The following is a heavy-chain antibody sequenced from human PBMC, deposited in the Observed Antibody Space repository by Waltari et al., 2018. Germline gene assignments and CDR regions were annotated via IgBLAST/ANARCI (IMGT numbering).Heavy chain of an antibody. CDR2: IDGGGST. CDR3: ARNLLRSYGLIDY. D-gene: IGHD3-10*01. V-gene: IGHV4-4*07. Sequence: QVQLQESGPGLVRPSETLSLTRTVSGGSISNDYWSWNRQPAGKGLEWIGRIDGGGSTNYNPSLASRVTMSVDTSKSQFSLQLRSVTAADTAVYYCARNLLRSYGLIDYWGQGTLATVSS. CDR1: GGSISNDY. J-gene: IGHJ4*02.